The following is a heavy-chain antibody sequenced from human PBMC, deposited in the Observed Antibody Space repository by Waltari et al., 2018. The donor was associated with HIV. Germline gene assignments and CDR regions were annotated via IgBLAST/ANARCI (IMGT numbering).Heavy chain of an antibody. J-gene: IGHJ4*02. V-gene: IGHV4-30-4*01. D-gene: IGHD3-22*01. CDR1: GGPTSRGASY. Sequence: QVQLQESGPGLVKPSQTLSLTCTVSGGPTSRGASYWSWLGQPPGKGLEWIGYIYYSGSTYYNPSLKSRVTISVDRSKNQFSLKLSSVTAADTAVYYCARVRGPYDSSGYFQYYFDYWGQGTLVTVSS. CDR2: IYYSGST. CDR3: ARVRGPYDSSGYFQYYFDY.